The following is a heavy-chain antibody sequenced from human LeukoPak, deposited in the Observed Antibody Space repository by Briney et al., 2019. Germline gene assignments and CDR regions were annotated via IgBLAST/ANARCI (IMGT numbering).Heavy chain of an antibody. J-gene: IGHJ6*03. V-gene: IGHV3-7*01. CDR1: GFTFSSYW. CDR3: ARSRLNYYYYYMDV. Sequence: RGSLRLSCAASGFTFSSYWMSWVRQAQGKGLEWVANIKQDGSEKYYVDSVKGRFTISRDNAKNSLYLQMNSLRAEDTAVYYCARSRLNYYYYYMDVWGKGTTVTVSS. CDR2: IKQDGSEK.